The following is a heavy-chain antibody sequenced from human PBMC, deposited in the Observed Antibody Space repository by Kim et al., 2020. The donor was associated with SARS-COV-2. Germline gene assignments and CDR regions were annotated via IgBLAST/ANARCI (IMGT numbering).Heavy chain of an antibody. CDR1: GFTFSNFA. CDR2: ISGSGDDT. D-gene: IGHD3-10*01. V-gene: IGHV3-23*01. Sequence: GGSLRLSCAASGFTFSNFAMSWVRQAPGKGLEWVSTISGSGDDTYYADSVRGRFTISRDNSKNTLYLQMNSLRAEDTAVYFCAKVPIYYGSGSYYLDYWGQGTLVTVSS. CDR3: AKVPIYYGSGSYYLDY. J-gene: IGHJ4*02.